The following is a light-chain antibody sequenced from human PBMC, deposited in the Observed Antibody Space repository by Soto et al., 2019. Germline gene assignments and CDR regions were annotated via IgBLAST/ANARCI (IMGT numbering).Light chain of an antibody. CDR2: GGS. Sequence: EIVLTQSPGTLSLSPGERATLSCRASQSVSSSYLGWYQQKPGQAPRLLIYGGSSRATGVPDRFSGSGSGKDFTLTISRLEPEDFAVYYCQQYGSLPRTFGQGTQLEIK. CDR1: QSVSSSY. V-gene: IGKV3-20*01. CDR3: QQYGSLPRT. J-gene: IGKJ2*01.